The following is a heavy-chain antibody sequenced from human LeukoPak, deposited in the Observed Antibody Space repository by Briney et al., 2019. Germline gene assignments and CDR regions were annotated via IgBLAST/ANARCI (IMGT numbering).Heavy chain of an antibody. J-gene: IGHJ5*02. D-gene: IGHD3-10*01. CDR3: AKDGTMVRGVIYWFDP. CDR1: GFTFSSYG. CDR2: ISGSGGST. Sequence: GGSLRLSCAASGFTFSSYGMSWVRQAPGKGLEWVSAISGSGGSTYYADSVKGRFTIPRDNSKNTLYLQMNSLRAEDTAVYYCAKDGTMVRGVIYWFDPWGQGTLVTVSS. V-gene: IGHV3-23*01.